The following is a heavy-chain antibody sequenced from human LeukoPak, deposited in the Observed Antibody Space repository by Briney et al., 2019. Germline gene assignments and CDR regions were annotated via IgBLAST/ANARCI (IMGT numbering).Heavy chain of an antibody. J-gene: IGHJ4*02. CDR1: GFTFSSYA. V-gene: IGHV3-23*01. CDR2: ISGGGGDT. D-gene: IGHD6-13*01. CDR3: AKEMEAAGSTRGSFDY. Sequence: GGSLRLSCAASGFTFSSYAMNWVRQAPGKGLEWVSGISGGGGDTYHADSVKGRVTIYRDNSKNTLYLQMNSLRAEDTAVYDCAKEMEAAGSTRGSFDYWGQGTLVTVSS.